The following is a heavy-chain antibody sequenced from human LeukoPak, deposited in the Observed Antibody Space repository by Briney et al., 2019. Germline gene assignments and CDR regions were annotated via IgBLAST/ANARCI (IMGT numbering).Heavy chain of an antibody. CDR3: AKGVDWNDY. Sequence: GGSLRLSCATSGFTFSSYAMHWVRQTPGKGLEWVAVISHDGSNKYYADSVKGRFTISRDNSKSTVFLQMNSLRGEDTAVFYCAKGVDWNDYWGQGTVVTVSS. D-gene: IGHD1-1*01. J-gene: IGHJ4*02. CDR1: GFTFSSYA. CDR2: ISHDGSNK. V-gene: IGHV3-30*04.